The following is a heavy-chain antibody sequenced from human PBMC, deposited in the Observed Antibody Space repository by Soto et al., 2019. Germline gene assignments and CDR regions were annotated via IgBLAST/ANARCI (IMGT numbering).Heavy chain of an antibody. CDR3: ARSYDFWSGYEVPFPYYFDY. Sequence: SETLSLTCTVSGGSISSGGYYWSWIRQHPGKGLEWIGYIYYSGCTYYNPSLKSRVTISVDTSKNQFSLKPSSVTAADTAVYYCARSYDFWSGYEVPFPYYFDYWGQGTLVTVSS. D-gene: IGHD3-3*01. CDR1: GGSISSGGYY. CDR2: IYYSGCT. J-gene: IGHJ4*02. V-gene: IGHV4-31*03.